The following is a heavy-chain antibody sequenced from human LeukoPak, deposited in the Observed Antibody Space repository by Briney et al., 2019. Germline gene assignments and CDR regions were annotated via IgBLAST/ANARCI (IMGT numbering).Heavy chain of an antibody. CDR2: IIPIFGTT. V-gene: IGHV1-69*06. Sequence: SVTVSCKASGGTFSSYAISWVRQAPGQGLEWMGGIIPIFGTTNYTQKFQDRVTITADKSTSTAYMELSSLRSEDTAVYYCARLDWSLTGWGQGTLVTVSS. D-gene: IGHD3-9*01. CDR1: GGTFSSYA. CDR3: ARLDWSLTG. J-gene: IGHJ4*02.